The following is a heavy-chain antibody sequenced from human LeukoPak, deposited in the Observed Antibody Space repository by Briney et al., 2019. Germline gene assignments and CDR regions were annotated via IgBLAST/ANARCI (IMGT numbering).Heavy chain of an antibody. V-gene: IGHV4-34*01. D-gene: IGHD6-6*01. CDR1: GGSFSGDY. J-gene: IGHJ6*03. CDR3: ARGIAAHGGYYYYYYYMDV. Sequence: SETLSLTCAVYGGSFSGDYWSWILQPPGKGLEWIGEINHSGSTNYNPSLKSRVTISVDTSKNQFSLKLSSVTAADTAVYYGARGIAAHGGYYYYYYYMDVWGKGTTVTVSS. CDR2: INHSGST.